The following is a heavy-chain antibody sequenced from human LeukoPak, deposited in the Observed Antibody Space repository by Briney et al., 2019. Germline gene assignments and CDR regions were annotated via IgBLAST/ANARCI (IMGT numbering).Heavy chain of an antibody. V-gene: IGHV4-61*09. J-gene: IGHJ2*01. CDR2: IYASGTT. Sequence: PSETLSLTCTVSNYSISSGTYYWSWIRQPAGKGLEWIGHIYASGTTNYNPSLKSRVTISVDTSKNQFSLKLSSVTAADTAVYYCARVSGRFTWYFDLWGRGTLVTVSS. CDR3: ARVSGRFTWYFDL. CDR1: NYSISSGTYY.